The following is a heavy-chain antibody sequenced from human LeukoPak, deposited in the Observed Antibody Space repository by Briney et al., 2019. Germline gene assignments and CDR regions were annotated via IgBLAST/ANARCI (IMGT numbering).Heavy chain of an antibody. V-gene: IGHV3-7*01. D-gene: IGHD1-14*01. Sequence: PGGSLRLSCAASGFTVSSNYMNWVRQAPGKGLEWMANIKQDGSENFYADSLKGRFTISRDNAKNSVFLQMSSLRAEDTAVYYCARGRFTDNGVFDYWGRGTLVIVSS. CDR1: GFTVSSNY. CDR3: ARGRFTDNGVFDY. CDR2: IKQDGSEN. J-gene: IGHJ4*02.